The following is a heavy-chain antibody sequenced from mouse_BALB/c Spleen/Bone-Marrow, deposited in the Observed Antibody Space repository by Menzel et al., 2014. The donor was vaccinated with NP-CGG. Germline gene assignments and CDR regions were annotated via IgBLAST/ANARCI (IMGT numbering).Heavy chain of an antibody. J-gene: IGHJ3*01. CDR3: ARDGDYRYAWFAY. V-gene: IGHV5-4*02. D-gene: IGHD2-14*01. CDR2: ISDAGSYT. Sequence: EVQVVESGGGLVKPGGSLKLSCAASGFTFSDYYMYWVRQTPEKRLEWVATISDAGSYTYYPDSVKERFTISRDNAKNNLYLQMISLKSEDTAMYYCARDGDYRYAWFAYWGQGTLVTVST. CDR1: GFTFSDYY.